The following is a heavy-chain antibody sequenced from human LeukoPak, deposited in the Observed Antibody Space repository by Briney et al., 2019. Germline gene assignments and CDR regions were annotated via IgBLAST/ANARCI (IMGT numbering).Heavy chain of an antibody. CDR2: IYSGGTI. D-gene: IGHD1-26*01. CDR1: GFTVGSNY. CDR3: ARDWGYRVGAGGYFDY. V-gene: IGHV3-53*01. Sequence: GGSLRLSCAASGFTVGSNYMAWVRQAPGKGLEWVSVIYSGGTIYYADSVKGRFTISRDNSKNTLYLQMNSLRAEDTAVYYCARDWGYRVGAGGYFDYWGQGTLVTVSS. J-gene: IGHJ4*02.